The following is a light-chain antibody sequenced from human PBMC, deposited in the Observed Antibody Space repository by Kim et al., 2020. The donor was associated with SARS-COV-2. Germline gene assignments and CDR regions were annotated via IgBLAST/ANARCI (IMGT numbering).Light chain of an antibody. Sequence: DIQMTQSPSSLSASIGDRVTITCRASQGIGNDLAWYQQEPGKAPKRLIYAASTLQSGVPSRFSGGGSGTEFTLTVNNLRPEDFATYYCLQHNTYPWSFGQGTKVDIK. CDR3: LQHNTYPWS. CDR1: QGIGND. V-gene: IGKV1-17*02. J-gene: IGKJ1*01. CDR2: AAS.